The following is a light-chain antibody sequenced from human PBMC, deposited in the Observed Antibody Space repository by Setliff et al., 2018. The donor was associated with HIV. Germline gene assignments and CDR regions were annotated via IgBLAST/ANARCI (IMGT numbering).Light chain of an antibody. CDR3: CSYADSYTSLYV. CDR2: GNN. J-gene: IGLJ1*01. Sequence: QSVLTQSPSVSGAPGQRVTISCTGSSSNIGAGYDVHWYQQLPGTAPKLLIYGNNNRPSGVPDRFSGSKSGNTASLTISGLQTEDEADYYCCSYADSYTSLYVFGTGTKVTVL. V-gene: IGLV1-40*01. CDR1: SSNIGAGYD.